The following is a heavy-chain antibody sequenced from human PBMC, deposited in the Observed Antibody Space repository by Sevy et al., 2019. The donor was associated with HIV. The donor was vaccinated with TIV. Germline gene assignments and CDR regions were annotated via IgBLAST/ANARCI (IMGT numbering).Heavy chain of an antibody. V-gene: IGHV4-30-4*01. CDR3: ARDPLSRGWYFDL. CDR1: GGSISSGDYY. J-gene: IGHJ2*01. CDR2: IYYSGST. D-gene: IGHD1-26*01. Sequence: SETLSLTCTVSGGSISSGDYYWSWIRQPPGKGLEWIGYIYYSGSTYYNPSLKSRVTISVDTSKSQFSLKLSSVTAADTAVYYCARDPLSRGWYFDLWGRGTLVTVSS.